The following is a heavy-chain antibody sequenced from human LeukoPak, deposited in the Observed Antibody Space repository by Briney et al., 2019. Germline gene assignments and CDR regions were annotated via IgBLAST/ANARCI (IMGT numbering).Heavy chain of an antibody. D-gene: IGHD3-10*01. Sequence: GGSLRLSCAASGFTFSSYAMSWVRQAPGXGLEWVSAISGSGSDTEYADSVKGRFTISRDNSKPTLYLQMSSLRVEDTAVYYCARVVRGVITDYWGQGTLVTVSS. CDR1: GFTFSSYA. CDR3: ARVVRGVITDY. V-gene: IGHV3-23*01. CDR2: ISGSGSDT. J-gene: IGHJ4*02.